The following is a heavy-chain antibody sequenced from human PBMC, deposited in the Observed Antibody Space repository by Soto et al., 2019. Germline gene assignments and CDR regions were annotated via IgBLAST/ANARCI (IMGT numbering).Heavy chain of an antibody. V-gene: IGHV3-30*18. J-gene: IGHJ4*02. CDR3: ENDWSSYDYFGC. CDR2: IWYDGTNK. Sequence: QVQLVDSGGGVVQPGRSLRLACAASGFTFSSYVMHWVRQAPGKGVEWVALIWYDGTNKYYADSVKGRFTISRDNSKHTLYLQMNSLRAEDTAVYYCENDWSSYDYFGCWGQRTLVTVSS. CDR1: GFTFSSYV. D-gene: IGHD1-26*01.